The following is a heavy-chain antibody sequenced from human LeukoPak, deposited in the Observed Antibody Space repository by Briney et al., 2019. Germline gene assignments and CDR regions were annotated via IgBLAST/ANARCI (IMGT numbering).Heavy chain of an antibody. CDR3: ARSDYYGSGSYAPFDY. CDR2: IYYSGST. D-gene: IGHD3-10*01. V-gene: IGHV4-59*01. Sequence: SETLSLTCTVSGGSISSYYWSWIRQPPGKGLEWIGYIYYSGSTNYNPSLKSRVTISVDTSKNQFSLKLSSVTAADTAVYYCARSDYYGSGSYAPFDYWGQGTLVTVSS. J-gene: IGHJ4*02. CDR1: GGSISSYY.